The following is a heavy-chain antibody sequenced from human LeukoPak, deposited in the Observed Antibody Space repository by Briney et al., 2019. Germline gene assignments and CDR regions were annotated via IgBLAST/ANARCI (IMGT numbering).Heavy chain of an antibody. D-gene: IGHD2-15*01. Sequence: SETLSLTCTVSGYSLSSGFYWGWIRQPPGKGLEWIGSIYYSGSTYYNPSLKSRVTISVDTSKNQFSLKLSSVTAADTAVYYCARGYIAARGYWFDPWGQGTLVTVSS. CDR2: IYYSGST. CDR1: GYSLSSGFY. J-gene: IGHJ5*02. CDR3: ARGYIAARGYWFDP. V-gene: IGHV4-38-2*02.